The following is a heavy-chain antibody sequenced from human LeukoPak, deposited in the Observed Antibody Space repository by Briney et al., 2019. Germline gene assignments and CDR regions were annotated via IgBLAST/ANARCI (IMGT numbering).Heavy chain of an antibody. D-gene: IGHD2-2*03. V-gene: IGHV3-66*01. CDR1: GVTVNNNY. J-gene: IGHJ4*02. Sequence: GGSLRLSCAASGVTVNNNYISSVRQAPGKVPEWVSSIYSSGDTHYADSVKGRFAISRDNSKNTLYLQMNSLTVEDTAVYYCTRDGSSSSRFGYWGQGTLVTVSA. CDR3: TRDGSSSSRFGY. CDR2: IYSSGDT.